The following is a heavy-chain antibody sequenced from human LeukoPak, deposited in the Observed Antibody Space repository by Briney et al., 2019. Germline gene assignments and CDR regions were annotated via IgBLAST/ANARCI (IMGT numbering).Heavy chain of an antibody. CDR3: AREIVGAPTPGAY. CDR2: IYYSGST. CDR1: GGSISSYY. V-gene: IGHV4-59*12. J-gene: IGHJ4*02. Sequence: PSETLSLTCTVSGGSISSYYWSWIRQPPGKGLEWIGYIYYSGSTNYNPSLKSRVTISVDKSKNQIALELTSVTAADTAVYYCAREIVGAPTPGAYWGQGILVTVSS. D-gene: IGHD1-26*01.